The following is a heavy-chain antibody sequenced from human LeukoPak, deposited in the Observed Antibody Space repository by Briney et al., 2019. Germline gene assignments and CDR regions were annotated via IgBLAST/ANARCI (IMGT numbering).Heavy chain of an antibody. D-gene: IGHD3-9*01. CDR1: GGSISSSSYY. CDR3: ARAYYDILTGYAFDI. CDR2: IYYSGST. J-gene: IGHJ3*02. V-gene: IGHV4-39*01. Sequence: SETLSLTCTVSGGSISSSSYYWGWIRQPPGKGLEWLGSIYYSGSTYYNPSLKSRVTISVDTSKNQFSLKLSSVTAADTAVYYCARAYYDILTGYAFDIWGQGTMVTVSS.